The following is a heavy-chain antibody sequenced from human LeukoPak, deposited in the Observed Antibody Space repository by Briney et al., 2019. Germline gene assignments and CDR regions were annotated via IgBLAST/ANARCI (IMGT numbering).Heavy chain of an antibody. D-gene: IGHD6-6*01. CDR1: GFTFGSYG. CDR2: IRYDGSNK. J-gene: IGHJ4*02. V-gene: IGHV3-30*02. Sequence: PGGSLRLSCAASGFTFGSYGMHWVRQAPGKGLEWVAFIRYDGSNKYYADSVKGRFTISRDNSKNTLYLQMNSLRAEDTAVYYCAKEGISSYDYWGQGTLVTVSS. CDR3: AKEGISSYDY.